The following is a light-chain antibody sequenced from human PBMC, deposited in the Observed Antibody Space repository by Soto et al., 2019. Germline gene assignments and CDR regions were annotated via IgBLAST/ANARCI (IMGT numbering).Light chain of an antibody. J-gene: IGLJ1*01. CDR1: SSDVGGYNY. CDR3: SSYTTSSTYV. V-gene: IGLV2-14*03. CDR2: GVT. Sequence: QSVLTQPASVSGSPGQSITISCTGTSSDVGGYNYVSWYQQHPGKAPKLIIYGVTNRPSGVSNRFSASKSGNTASLAISGLHGEDEADYYCSSYTTSSTYVYVTGTKLTVL.